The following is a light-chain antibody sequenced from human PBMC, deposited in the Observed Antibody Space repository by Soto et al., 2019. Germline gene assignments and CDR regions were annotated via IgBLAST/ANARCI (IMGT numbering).Light chain of an antibody. V-gene: IGKV3-15*01. CDR1: QSVDGN. CDR2: GAS. Sequence: EILMTQSPATLSVSPGERATLSCRASQSVDGNLAWYQQKPGQAPRLLIYGASTRATGISARFSGSGSGTEFTLTISSLQSEDFGVYYCRQYNNWWTFGQGTKVDIK. CDR3: RQYNNWWT. J-gene: IGKJ1*01.